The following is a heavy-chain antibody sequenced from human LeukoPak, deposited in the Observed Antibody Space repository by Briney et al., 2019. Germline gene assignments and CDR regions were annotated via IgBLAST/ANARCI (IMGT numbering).Heavy chain of an antibody. CDR1: GFTFSSSA. Sequence: HSGGSLRLSCAASGFTFSSSAMSWVRQAPGKGLEWISVINHGDDSTYYADSVKGRFTISRDDSKNTVYLEMNSPRAEDTAVYYCARDRLSVVDPAKDTFDIWGQGTMVTVSS. D-gene: IGHD2-2*01. V-gene: IGHV3-23*01. CDR2: INHGDDST. CDR3: ARDRLSVVDPAKDTFDI. J-gene: IGHJ3*02.